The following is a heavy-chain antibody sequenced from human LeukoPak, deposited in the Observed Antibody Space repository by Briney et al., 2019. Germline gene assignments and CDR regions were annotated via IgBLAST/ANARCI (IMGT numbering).Heavy chain of an antibody. CDR1: GYTFTGDY. CDR2: INPNSGGT. V-gene: IGHV1-2*02. D-gene: IGHD6-13*01. Sequence: GASVNVSCKASGYTFTGDYMHWVRQAPGQGLEWMGWINPNSGGTNYAQKFQGRVTMTRDTSISTAYMELSRLRSDDTAVYYCAREYSSSWSRWGQGTLVTVSS. J-gene: IGHJ4*02. CDR3: AREYSSSWSR.